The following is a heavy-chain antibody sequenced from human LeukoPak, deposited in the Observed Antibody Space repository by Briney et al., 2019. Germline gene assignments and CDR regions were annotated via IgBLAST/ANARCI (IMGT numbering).Heavy chain of an antibody. J-gene: IGHJ3*02. D-gene: IGHD2-15*01. V-gene: IGHV4-31*03. CDR1: GGSISSGGYY. CDR3: ARFVDFGAFDI. Sequence: SETLSLTCTVSGGSISSGGYYWSWIRQHPGKGLEWIGYIYYSGSTYYNPSLKSRVTISVDTSENQFSLKLSSVTAADTAVYYCARFVDFGAFDIWGQGTMVTVSS. CDR2: IYYSGST.